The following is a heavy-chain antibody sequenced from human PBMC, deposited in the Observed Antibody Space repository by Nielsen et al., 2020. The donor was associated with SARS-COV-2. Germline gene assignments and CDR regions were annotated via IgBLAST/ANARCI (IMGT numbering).Heavy chain of an antibody. CDR3: ARGAYYDILTAYFY. J-gene: IGHJ4*02. Sequence: GGSLRLSCAASGFTLSRYAMHWVRQAPSKGLEWGAVISYDGNNKYYADSVKGRFTISRDTSKNTLFLQMSSLKVEDTAVYYCARGAYYDILTAYFYWGQGTLVTVSS. V-gene: IGHV3-30*04. D-gene: IGHD3-9*01. CDR1: GFTLSRYA. CDR2: ISYDGNNK.